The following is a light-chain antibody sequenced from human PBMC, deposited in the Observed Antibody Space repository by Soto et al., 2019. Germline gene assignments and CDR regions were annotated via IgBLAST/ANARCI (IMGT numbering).Light chain of an antibody. CDR2: DAS. V-gene: IGKV3-20*01. CDR1: QSVINNY. J-gene: IGKJ1*01. Sequence: ENVLTQSPVTLSLSPGERATLSCSASQSVINNYLAWYQQKPGQPPRLLIYDASNRATGVPARFNGSGSGTDFTLTISRLEPEDFAVYYCQQYGNSPQTFGQGTK. CDR3: QQYGNSPQT.